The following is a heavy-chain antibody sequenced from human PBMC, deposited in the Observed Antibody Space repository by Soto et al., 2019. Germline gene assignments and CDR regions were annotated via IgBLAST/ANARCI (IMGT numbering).Heavy chain of an antibody. CDR1: GGSISSSSYY. Sequence: SETLSPTCNVSGGSISSSSYYWGWIRQPPGKGLEWIGSIYYSGSTYYNPSLKSRVTISVDTSKNQFSLKLSSVTAADTAVYYCARQVRRLMVYASINWFDPWGQGTLVTVSS. CDR2: IYYSGST. D-gene: IGHD2-8*01. J-gene: IGHJ5*02. V-gene: IGHV4-39*01. CDR3: ARQVRRLMVYASINWFDP.